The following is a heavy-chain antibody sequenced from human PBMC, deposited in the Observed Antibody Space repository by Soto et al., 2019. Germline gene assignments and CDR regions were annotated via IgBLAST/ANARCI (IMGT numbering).Heavy chain of an antibody. CDR2: IKPDGSEK. V-gene: IGHV3-7*01. D-gene: IGHD2-2*01. CDR1: GFTFSSYW. J-gene: IGHJ6*02. Sequence: EVQLVESGGGLVQPGGALRLSCAASGFTFSSYWMSWVRQAPGKGLEWVANIKPDGSEKYYVDSVKGRFTSSRDNDKNSLYLQMKRQRAEDTAVYYCARVPNIVLVPAALRSYYYYYGMDVWGQGTTVTVSS. CDR3: ARVPNIVLVPAALRSYYYYYGMDV.